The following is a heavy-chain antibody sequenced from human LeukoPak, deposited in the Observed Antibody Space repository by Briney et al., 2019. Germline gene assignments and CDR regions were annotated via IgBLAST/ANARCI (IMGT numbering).Heavy chain of an antibody. CDR3: VKSGGYGLIDY. CDR2: IYYTGST. V-gene: IGHV4-59*04. CDR1: GGSISSYY. D-gene: IGHD1-26*01. Sequence: SETLSLTCTVSGGSISSYYWSWIRQPPGKGLEWIGNIYYTGSTYYNASLQSRVTISIDTSKNQFSLRLNSVTAADTAMCYCVKSGGYGLIDYWGQGTLVTVSS. J-gene: IGHJ4*02.